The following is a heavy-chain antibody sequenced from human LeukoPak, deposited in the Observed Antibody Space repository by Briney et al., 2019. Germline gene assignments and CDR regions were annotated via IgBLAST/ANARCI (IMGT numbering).Heavy chain of an antibody. CDR2: VHHSGST. D-gene: IGHD3-9*01. CDR1: GYSISSGYY. Sequence: SETLSLTCTVSGYSISSGYYWDWIRQPPGKGLEWIGSVHHSGSTYYNPSLKSRVTISVDTSKNQFSLKLLSVTAADTAVYYCARQRYSLTVAPDAFDIWGLGTMVTVSS. V-gene: IGHV4-38-2*02. J-gene: IGHJ3*02. CDR3: ARQRYSLTVAPDAFDI.